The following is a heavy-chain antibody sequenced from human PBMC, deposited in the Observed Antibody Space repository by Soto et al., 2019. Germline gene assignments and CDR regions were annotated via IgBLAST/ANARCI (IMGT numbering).Heavy chain of an antibody. CDR1: GGSINVDTYY. V-gene: IGHV4-39*01. D-gene: IGHD2-2*01. Sequence: QLQLQESGPGLVKPSETLSLTCTVSGGSINVDTYYWGWIRQPPGKGLEWIGSIYYSGTSSYNPSLESRVTMSVDTSKKQLSLRLRSVTAADTAVYYCARLHCNSPNCVPLDPWGQGTLVIVSS. J-gene: IGHJ5*02. CDR2: IYYSGTS. CDR3: ARLHCNSPNCVPLDP.